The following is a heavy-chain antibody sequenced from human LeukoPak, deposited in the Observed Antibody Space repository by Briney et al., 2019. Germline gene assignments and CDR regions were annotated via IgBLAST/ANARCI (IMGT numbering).Heavy chain of an antibody. CDR1: GFTFSSYA. D-gene: IGHD3-22*01. CDR3: AKDISASYYYDSSGYDY. J-gene: IGHJ4*02. CDR2: ISGSGGST. V-gene: IGHV3-23*01. Sequence: GGSLRLSCAASGFTFSSYAMSWVRQAPGKGLEWVSAISGSGGSTYYADSVKGRFTISGDNSKNTLYLQMNSLRAEDTAVYYCAKDISASYYYDSSGYDYWGQGTLVTVSS.